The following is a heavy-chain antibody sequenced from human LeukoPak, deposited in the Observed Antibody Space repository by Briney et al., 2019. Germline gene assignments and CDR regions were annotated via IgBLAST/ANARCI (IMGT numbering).Heavy chain of an antibody. CDR2: ISYDGSNK. CDR1: GFTFSSYA. CDR3: ARDYELRGDYFDY. D-gene: IGHD3-3*01. Sequence: GGSLRLSCAASGFTFSSYAMHWVRQAPGKGLEWVAVISYDGSNKYYAASVKGRFTISRDNSKSALYLQMNSLRADDTAVYYCARDYELRGDYFDYWGQGTLVTVSS. J-gene: IGHJ4*02. V-gene: IGHV3-30-3*01.